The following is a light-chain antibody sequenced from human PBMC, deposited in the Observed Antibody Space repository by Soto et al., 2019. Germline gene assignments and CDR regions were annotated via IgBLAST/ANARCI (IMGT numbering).Light chain of an antibody. CDR3: SSYAGSSNYV. Sequence: QSALTQPPSASGSPGQSVTISCTGTSSDAGGYNYVSWYQQHPGEAPKLMIYEVSKRPSGVPDRFSGSKSANTASLTVSGLQAEDEADYYCSSYAGSSNYVFGTGTKLTVL. V-gene: IGLV2-8*01. CDR2: EVS. CDR1: SSDAGGYNY. J-gene: IGLJ1*01.